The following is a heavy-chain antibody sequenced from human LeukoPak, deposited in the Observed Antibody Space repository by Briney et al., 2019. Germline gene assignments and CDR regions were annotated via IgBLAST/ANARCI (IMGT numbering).Heavy chain of an antibody. CDR1: GGSISSSSYY. J-gene: IGHJ5*02. V-gene: IGHV4-39*07. D-gene: IGHD2-21*02. CDR2: IYYSGST. Sequence: SETLSLTCTVSGGSISSSSYYWGWIRQPPGKGLEWIGSIYYSGSTYYNPSLKSRVTISVDTSKNQLSLKLSSVTAADTAVYYCARDHIVVVTAIPYNWFDPWGQGTLVTVSS. CDR3: ARDHIVVVTAIPYNWFDP.